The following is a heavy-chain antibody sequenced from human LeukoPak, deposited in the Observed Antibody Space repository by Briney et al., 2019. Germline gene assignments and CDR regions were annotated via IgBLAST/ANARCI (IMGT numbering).Heavy chain of an antibody. J-gene: IGHJ3*02. V-gene: IGHV3-33*05. Sequence: GRSRRSSCAAAGFTFSSYGMHWVRQAPGKGLGWVAVISYDGSNKYYADSVKGRFNISRDNTKNTLYLQMNSLRAEDTAVYYCARDLAVTMIVGGAFDIWGQGTMVTVSS. D-gene: IGHD3-22*01. CDR3: ARDLAVTMIVGGAFDI. CDR2: ISYDGSNK. CDR1: GFTFSSYG.